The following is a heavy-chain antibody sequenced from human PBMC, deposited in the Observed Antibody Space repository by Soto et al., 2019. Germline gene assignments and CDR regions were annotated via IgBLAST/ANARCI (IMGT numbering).Heavy chain of an antibody. CDR1: GFTFTRYS. CDR3: ARESEDLTSNFDY. CDR2: ISSTTNYI. J-gene: IGHJ4*02. V-gene: IGHV3-21*06. Sequence: EVQLVESGGGLVKPGGSLRLSCAASGFTFTRYSMNWVLQAPGKGLEWVSSISSTTNYIYYGDSMKGRFTISRDNAKNALYREMNSLRAEDTAVYYCARESEDLTSNFDYWGQGTLVTVSS.